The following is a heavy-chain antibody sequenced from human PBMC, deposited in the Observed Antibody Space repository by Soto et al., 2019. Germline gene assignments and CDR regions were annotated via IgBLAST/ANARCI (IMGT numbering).Heavy chain of an antibody. CDR2: IYPTGKT. D-gene: IGHD3-16*01. CDR1: GGSISSGGYS. J-gene: IGHJ6*02. V-gene: IGHV4-30-2*01. CDR3: ARAPPGPAPRWGV. Sequence: QLQLRESGSGLVKPSETLSLTCAVSGGSISSGGYSWSWIRQTPGKGLEWIGYIYPTGKTYYNPSLENRVTISIDTSKNQFSLQLTSVTAADTAVYYCARAPPGPAPRWGVWGHGTTVTVSS.